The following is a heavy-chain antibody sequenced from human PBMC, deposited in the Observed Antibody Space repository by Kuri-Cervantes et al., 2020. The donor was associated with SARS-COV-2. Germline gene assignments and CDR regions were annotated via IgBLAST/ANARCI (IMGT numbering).Heavy chain of an antibody. CDR2: ISSGSDYI. V-gene: IGHV3-21*01. CDR1: EFTFSSYD. D-gene: IGHD2-15*01. J-gene: IGHJ4*02. Sequence: LSLTCAASEFTFSSYDMTWVRQAPGMGLEWVSSISSGSDYIYYADSVKGRFTVSRDNAENSLYLQMNSLVVGDTAVYYCGRHRGYCSGGGCYSTGFSFDYWGQGALVTVSS. CDR3: GRHRGYCSGGGCYSTGFSFDY.